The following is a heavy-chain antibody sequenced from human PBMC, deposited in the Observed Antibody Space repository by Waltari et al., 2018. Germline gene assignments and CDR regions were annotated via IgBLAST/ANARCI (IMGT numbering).Heavy chain of an antibody. CDR2: SIHTGVT. CDR3: ARPHWTVVNDYGDPGAFAI. D-gene: IGHD4-17*01. CDR1: RASLSSKTHY. Sequence: QIPLQESGPTLVEVWEPQSRTSAGHRASLSSKTHYWPCTGQYPGKGLQWIGSSIHTGVTYNNPALTSRVTITVDTSKNQFFLNLTFVTAADTAVYFCARPHWTVVNDYGDPGAFAIWGPGTPVTVS. J-gene: IGHJ3*02. V-gene: IGHV4-39*01.